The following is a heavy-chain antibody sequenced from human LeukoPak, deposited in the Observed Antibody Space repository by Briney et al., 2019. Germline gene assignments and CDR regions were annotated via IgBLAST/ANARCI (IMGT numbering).Heavy chain of an antibody. CDR3: AKGHDYGDYGYFDY. D-gene: IGHD4-17*01. Sequence: GGSLRLSCAASGFTFSDYYMSWIRQAPGKGLEWVSYISSSGSTIYYADSVKGRFTISRDNSKNTLYLQMNSLRAEDTAVYYCAKGHDYGDYGYFDYWGQGTLVTVSS. CDR2: ISSSGSTI. CDR1: GFTFSDYY. V-gene: IGHV3-11*01. J-gene: IGHJ4*02.